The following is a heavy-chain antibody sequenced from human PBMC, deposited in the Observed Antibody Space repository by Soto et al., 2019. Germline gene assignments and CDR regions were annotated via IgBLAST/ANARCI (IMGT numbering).Heavy chain of an antibody. CDR1: GFTFSSYG. CDR3: ARDLMVVAATLFDY. V-gene: IGHV3-33*01. J-gene: IGHJ4*02. CDR2: IWYDVSNK. Sequence: QVQLVESGGGVVQPGRSLRLSCAASGFTFSSYGMHWVRQAPGKGLEWVAVIWYDVSNKYYADSVKARFTISRDNSKNTLYLQMNSLSAEHTAVYYCARDLMVVAATLFDYWGQGTLVTVSS. D-gene: IGHD2-15*01.